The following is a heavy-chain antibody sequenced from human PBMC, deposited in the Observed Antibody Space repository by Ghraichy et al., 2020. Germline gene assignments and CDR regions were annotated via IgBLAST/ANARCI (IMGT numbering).Heavy chain of an antibody. CDR1: GFSFSSYA. CDR2: ISGSGGST. V-gene: IGHV3-23*01. D-gene: IGHD6-13*01. CDR3: ARVAGSSSRPYIDY. J-gene: IGHJ4*02. Sequence: GESLNISCVVSGFSFSSYAMSWVRQAPGKGLEWVSIISGSGGSTYYTDSVRGRFTISRDNSKNTLYLQMNRLRAEDTAVYYCARVAGSSSRPYIDYWGQGTPVTVSS.